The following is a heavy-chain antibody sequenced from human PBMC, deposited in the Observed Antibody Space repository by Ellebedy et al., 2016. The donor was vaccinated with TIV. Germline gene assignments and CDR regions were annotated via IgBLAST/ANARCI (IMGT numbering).Heavy chain of an antibody. CDR1: GYTFTSYG. CDR3: ASDRDYTQDY. V-gene: IGHV1-18*01. D-gene: IGHD4-11*01. J-gene: IGHJ4*02. CDR2: SSTYNGNT. Sequence: AASVKVSCKASGYTFTSYGISWVRQAPGQGLEWMGWSSTYNGNTNYAQKLQGRVTMTTDTSTSTAYMELRSLRSDDTAVYYCASDRDYTQDYWGQGTLVTVSS.